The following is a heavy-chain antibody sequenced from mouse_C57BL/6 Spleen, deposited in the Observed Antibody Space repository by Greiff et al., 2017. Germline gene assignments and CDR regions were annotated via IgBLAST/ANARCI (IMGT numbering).Heavy chain of an antibody. CDR3: ARPNWDDRYFDV. V-gene: IGHV5-17*01. CDR2: ISSGSSTI. J-gene: IGHJ1*03. Sequence: EVHLVESGGGLVKPGGSLKLSCAASGFTFSDYGMHWVRQAPEKGLEWVAYISSGSSTIYYADTVKGRFTISRDNAKNTLFLQMTSLRSEDRTMYYCARPNWDDRYFDVWGTGTTVTVSS. CDR1: GFTFSDYG. D-gene: IGHD4-1*01.